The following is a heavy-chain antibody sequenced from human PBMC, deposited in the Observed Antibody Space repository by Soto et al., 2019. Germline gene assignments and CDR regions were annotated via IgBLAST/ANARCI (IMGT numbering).Heavy chain of an antibody. J-gene: IGHJ4*02. CDR3: VRGSHGDY. Sequence: EVQLVESGGGLVQPGGSLRLSCAGSGFTFSTYWMHWVRQAPGKGLEWVSRIDHDGPTDYADSVRGRFTISRDNAENTLYLQMNSLRPEDTAVYYCVRGSHGDYWGQGTLVTVSS. CDR2: IDHDGPT. V-gene: IGHV3-74*01. CDR1: GFTFSTYW. D-gene: IGHD2-15*01.